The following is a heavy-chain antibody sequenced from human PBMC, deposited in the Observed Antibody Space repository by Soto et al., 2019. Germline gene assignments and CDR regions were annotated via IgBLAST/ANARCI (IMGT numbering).Heavy chain of an antibody. V-gene: IGHV4-59*08. CDR1: GGSISAYY. D-gene: IGHD2-21*02. CDR3: ARVLVFYGGFDP. J-gene: IGHJ5*02. CDR2: VFYSGST. Sequence: QVQLQESGPGLVKPLETLSLTCTVSGGSISAYYWSWLRQPPGKGLEWIGYVFYSGSTNHNPSLNSRVTMSVDTSKYQFSLSLTSVTAADTAVYYCARVLVFYGGFDPWGQGTLVTVSS.